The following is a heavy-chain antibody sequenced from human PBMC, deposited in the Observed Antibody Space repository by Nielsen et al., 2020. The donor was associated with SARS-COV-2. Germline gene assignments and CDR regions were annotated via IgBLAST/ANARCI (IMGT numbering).Heavy chain of an antibody. CDR1: GYTFTSYD. Sequence: ASVKVSCKASGYTFTSYDINWVRQATGQGLEWMGWMNPNSGNTGYAQKFQGRVTMTRNTSISTAYMELSSLRSDDTAVYYCARDLEVAAAFFDYWGQGTLVTVSS. J-gene: IGHJ4*02. CDR3: ARDLEVAAAFFDY. V-gene: IGHV1-8*01. D-gene: IGHD6-13*01. CDR2: MNPNSGNT.